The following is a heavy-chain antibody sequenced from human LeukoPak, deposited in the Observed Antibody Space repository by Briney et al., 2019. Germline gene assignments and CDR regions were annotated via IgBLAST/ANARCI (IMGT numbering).Heavy chain of an antibody. CDR2: ITDNGAYT. CDR3: AKGSSSSRPYYFDH. D-gene: IGHD6-6*01. J-gene: IGHJ4*02. CDR1: GFTFNSYA. Sequence: PGGSLRLSCAVSGFTFNSYAMSWVRQAPGKGLDWVSAITDNGAYTYYADSVKGRFTISRDNSKNTLYLRMNSLRAEDTAIYYCAKGSSSSRPYYFDHWAPGTLVTVSS. V-gene: IGHV3-23*01.